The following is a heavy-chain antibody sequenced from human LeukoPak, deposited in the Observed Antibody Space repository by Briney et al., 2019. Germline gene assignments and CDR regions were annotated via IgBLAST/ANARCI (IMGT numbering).Heavy chain of an antibody. V-gene: IGHV3-66*01. CDR2: TYVCGNT. D-gene: IGHD1-26*01. Sequence: GGSLRLSCAASGFTVSDNCISWVRQAPGKGLKWVSVTYVCGNTYYADSVKGRFSISRDTSKNTLYLQMTSLRVEDSAVYYCAREVGSWGQGTLVIVSS. CDR3: AREVGS. J-gene: IGHJ5*02. CDR1: GFTVSDNC.